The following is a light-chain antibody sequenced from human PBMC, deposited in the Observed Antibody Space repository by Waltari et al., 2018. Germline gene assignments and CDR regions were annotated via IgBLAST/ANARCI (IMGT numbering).Light chain of an antibody. J-gene: IGKJ2*01. CDR1: QSLLYSNGYNY. Sequence: DIVMTQSPLSLPVTPGEPASISCRSSQSLLYSNGYNYLDWYLQKPGQSPQLLIYLGSNRASGVPDRVSGSGSDTDFTLKISRVEAEDVGVYYCMQALQTSYTFGQGTKLEIK. CDR3: MQALQTSYT. V-gene: IGKV2-28*01. CDR2: LGS.